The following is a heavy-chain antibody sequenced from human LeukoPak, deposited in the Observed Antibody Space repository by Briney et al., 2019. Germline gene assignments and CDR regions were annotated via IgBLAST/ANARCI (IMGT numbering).Heavy chain of an antibody. Sequence: PGGSLKLSCAVAGFTFSGSAIHWVRQASGKGLEWVGRIRSKANNYATVYPASVRGRFTISRDDSKNTAYLHMNSLKTEDTALYYSTRHAKDYYDSSGYLREDFDYWGQGTLVTVSS. CDR3: TRHAKDYYDSSGYLREDFDY. J-gene: IGHJ4*02. V-gene: IGHV3-73*01. CDR2: IRSKANNYAT. D-gene: IGHD3-22*01. CDR1: GFTFSGSA.